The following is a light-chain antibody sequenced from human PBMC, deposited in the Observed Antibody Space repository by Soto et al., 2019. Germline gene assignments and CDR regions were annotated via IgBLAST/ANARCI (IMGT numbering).Light chain of an antibody. Sequence: VLTQPPSASGTPGQRVTISCSGSSSNIGSNTVNWYQQLPGTAPKLLIYSNNQRPSGVPDRFSGSKSGTSASLAISGLQSDDEADYYCAAWDDSLNGGVFGGGTQLTVL. CDR1: SSNIGSNT. V-gene: IGLV1-44*01. J-gene: IGLJ3*02. CDR2: SNN. CDR3: AAWDDSLNGGV.